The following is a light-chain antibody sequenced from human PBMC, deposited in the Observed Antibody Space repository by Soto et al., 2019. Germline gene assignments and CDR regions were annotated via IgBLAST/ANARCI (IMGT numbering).Light chain of an antibody. CDR2: DTS. CDR3: QQRSDWRLT. V-gene: IGKV3-11*01. Sequence: EIQMTQAPATLPFSPRERATLSCRASQIIGSSLAWYQQKHGQAPRFLIYDTSNRATGIPARFSGSGSGTEFTLTISSLEPEDFAVYYCQQRSDWRLTFGQGTRVEIK. CDR1: QIIGSS. J-gene: IGKJ5*01.